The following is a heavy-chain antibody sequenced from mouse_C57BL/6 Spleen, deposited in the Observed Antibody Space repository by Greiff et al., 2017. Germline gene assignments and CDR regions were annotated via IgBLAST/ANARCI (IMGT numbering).Heavy chain of an antibody. V-gene: IGHV1-59*01. CDR3: ARSLYDYDEGFAY. Sequence: QVQLQQPGAELVRPGTSVKLSCKASGYTFTSYWMHWVKQRPGQGLEWIGVIDPSDSYTNSNQKFKGKATLTVDTSSSTAYMQLSSLTSEDSAVYYCARSLYDYDEGFAYWGQGTLVTVSA. CDR2: IDPSDSYT. J-gene: IGHJ3*01. CDR1: GYTFTSYW. D-gene: IGHD2-4*01.